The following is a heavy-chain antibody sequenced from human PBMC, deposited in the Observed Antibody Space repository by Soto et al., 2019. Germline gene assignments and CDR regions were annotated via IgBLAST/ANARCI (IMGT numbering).Heavy chain of an antibody. CDR2: ISGSGGST. J-gene: IGHJ4*02. Sequence: EVQLLESGGGLVQPGGSLRLSCAASGFTFSSYAMSWVRQAPGKGLEWVSAISGSGGSTYYADSVKGRFTISRDNSKNTRYLQMNSLRAEDTAVYYCAKDNGVNEGFDYWGQGTLVTVSS. CDR3: AKDNGVNEGFDY. V-gene: IGHV3-23*01. CDR1: GFTFSSYA. D-gene: IGHD2-8*01.